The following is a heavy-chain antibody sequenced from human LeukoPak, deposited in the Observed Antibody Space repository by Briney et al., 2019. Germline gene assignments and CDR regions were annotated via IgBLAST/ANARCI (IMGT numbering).Heavy chain of an antibody. J-gene: IGHJ4*02. V-gene: IGHV4-4*02. CDR2: IYHSGST. CDR1: GGSISSSNW. D-gene: IGHD3-10*01. CDR3: ARDAVRGVIITMFDY. Sequence: PSETLSLTCAVSGGSISSSNWWSWVRQPPGKGLEWIGEIYHSGSTNYNPSLKSRVTISVDKSKNQFSLKLSSVTAADTAVYYCARDAVRGVIITMFDYWGQGTLVTVSS.